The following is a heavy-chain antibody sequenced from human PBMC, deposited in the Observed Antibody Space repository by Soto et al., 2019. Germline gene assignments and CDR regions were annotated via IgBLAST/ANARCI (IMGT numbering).Heavy chain of an antibody. Sequence: ASVKVSCKASGYTFTSYGISWVRQAPGQGLEWMGWISAYNGNTNYAQKLQGRVTMTTDTSTSTAYMELRSLRSDDTAVYYCARARNDYGSGSYYPDAFDIWGQGTMVTVSS. V-gene: IGHV1-18*01. J-gene: IGHJ3*02. CDR2: ISAYNGNT. CDR1: GYTFTSYG. D-gene: IGHD3-10*01. CDR3: ARARNDYGSGSYYPDAFDI.